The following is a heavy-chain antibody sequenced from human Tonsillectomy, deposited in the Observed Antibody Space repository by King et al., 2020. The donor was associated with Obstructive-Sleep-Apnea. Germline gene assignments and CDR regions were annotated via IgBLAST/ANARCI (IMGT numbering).Heavy chain of an antibody. CDR2: INHSGST. J-gene: IGHJ5*02. Sequence: VQLQQWGAGLLQPSETLSLTCAVFGASFSDYYCSWIRQPPGKGLEWIGEINHSGSTNYNPSLKSRVTISVDTSKNQFSLKLNSVTAADTAVYYCARGSGAAAVNWFDPWGQGTLVTVSS. D-gene: IGHD6-13*01. CDR1: GASFSDYY. CDR3: ARGSGAAAVNWFDP. V-gene: IGHV4-34*01.